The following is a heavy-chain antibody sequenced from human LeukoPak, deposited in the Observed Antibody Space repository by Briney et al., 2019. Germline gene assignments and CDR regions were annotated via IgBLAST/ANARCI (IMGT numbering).Heavy chain of an antibody. CDR2: IYYSGST. V-gene: IGHV4-39*01. CDR3: ARRTVGATQTAAFDV. CDR1: GYSISSGSYY. Sequence: SETLSLTCAVSGYSISSGSYYWGWIRQPPGKGLEWIGSIYYSGSTYYNPSLRSRVTISVDTSKNQFSLKLSSVTAADTAVYYCARRTVGATQTAAFDVWGQGTMVTVSS. J-gene: IGHJ3*01. D-gene: IGHD1-26*01.